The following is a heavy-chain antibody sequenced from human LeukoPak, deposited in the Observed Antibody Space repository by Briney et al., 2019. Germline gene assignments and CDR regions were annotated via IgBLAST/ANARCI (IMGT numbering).Heavy chain of an antibody. CDR3: ARVGLQFCDY. D-gene: IGHD5-24*01. CDR2: IGGSGGST. J-gene: IGHJ4*02. V-gene: IGHV3-23*01. CDR1: GFTFSNYA. Sequence: GGSLRLSCAASGFTFSNYAMSWVRQAPGKGLEWFSDIGGSGGSTNHADSVKGRFTISRDNAKNSLYLQMNSLRAEDTAVYYCARVGLQFCDYWGQGTLVTVSS.